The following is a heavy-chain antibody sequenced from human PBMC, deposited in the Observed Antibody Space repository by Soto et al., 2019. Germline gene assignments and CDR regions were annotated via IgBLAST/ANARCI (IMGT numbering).Heavy chain of an antibody. V-gene: IGHV1-69*12. D-gene: IGHD3-3*02. Sequence: QVQLEQSGAEVKKPGSSVKVSCKASGGTFSNSAISWVRQAPGQGLEWMGGIMPIFRTPDYAQKFQGRVTITADESTNTAYMELSGLRSDETSVYYCARDKDRQQLGGNYYYILDVWGQGTTVTVSS. CDR1: GGTFSNSA. J-gene: IGHJ6*02. CDR3: ARDKDRQQLGGNYYYILDV. CDR2: IMPIFRTP.